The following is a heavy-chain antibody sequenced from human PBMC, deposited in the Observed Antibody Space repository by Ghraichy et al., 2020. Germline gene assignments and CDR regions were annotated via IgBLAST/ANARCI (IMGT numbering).Heavy chain of an antibody. CDR2: ISNDGSDK. CDR3: AKARRAVAEYYAMDV. Sequence: GGSLRLSCAASGFTFSSYAMHWVRQAPGKGLEWVAVISNDGSDKYYADFVKGRFTISRDNSKNKLYLQVNSLRAEDTTVYYGAKARRAVAEYYAMDVWGQGTTVTVSS. J-gene: IGHJ6*02. CDR1: GFTFSSYA. D-gene: IGHD6-19*01. V-gene: IGHV3-30*18.